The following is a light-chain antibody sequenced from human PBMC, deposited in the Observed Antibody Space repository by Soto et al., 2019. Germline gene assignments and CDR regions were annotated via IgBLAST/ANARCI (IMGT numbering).Light chain of an antibody. CDR2: GVS. V-gene: IGKV2-29*02. CDR3: MQGSHWPRS. CDR1: QSLLLNSDGKTY. J-gene: IGKJ1*01. Sequence: IAMTQTPLSLSVTPGQPAAISCKSSQSLLLNSDGKTYLHWFLQRPGQPPQPLIFGVSTRLSGVAERFSGSGTETDFTLKISRVEAEDVGVYFCMQGSHWPRSFGQGTRVDIK.